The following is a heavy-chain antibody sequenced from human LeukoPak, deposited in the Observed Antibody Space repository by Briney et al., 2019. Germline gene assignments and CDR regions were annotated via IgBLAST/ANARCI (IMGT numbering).Heavy chain of an antibody. CDR1: GFTFSSYA. CDR2: ISGSGGST. Sequence: PGGSLRLSCAASGFTFSSYAMSWVRQAPGKGLEWVSAISGSGGSTYYADSVKGRFTISRDNSKNTLYLQMNSLRAEDTAVYYCAKDGEYSHGYLYYFDYWGQGTLVTVSS. CDR3: AKDGEYSHGYLYYFDY. J-gene: IGHJ4*02. D-gene: IGHD5-18*01. V-gene: IGHV3-23*01.